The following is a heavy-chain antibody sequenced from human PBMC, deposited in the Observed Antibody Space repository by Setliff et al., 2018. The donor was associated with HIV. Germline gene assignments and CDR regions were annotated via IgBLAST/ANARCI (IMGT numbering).Heavy chain of an antibody. Sequence: SVKVSCKASRSTFNSHTINWVRQAPGQGLDWMGRIIPILGVANYAQRFQGKVTITADKSTSTAYMELTSLRFDDTAMYYCVRGVQSPPHYSYYYMDVWGQGTTVTVSS. D-gene: IGHD3-3*01. J-gene: IGHJ6*03. CDR2: IIPILGVA. CDR3: VRGVQSPPHYSYYYMDV. V-gene: IGHV1-69*02. CDR1: RSTFNSHT.